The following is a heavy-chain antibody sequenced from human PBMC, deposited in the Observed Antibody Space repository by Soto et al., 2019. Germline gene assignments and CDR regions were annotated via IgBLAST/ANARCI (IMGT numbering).Heavy chain of an antibody. J-gene: IGHJ6*02. CDR1: GGSFSGYY. CDR2: INHSGST. Sequence: SETLSLTCAVYGGSFSGYYWSWIRQPPGKGLEWIGEINHSGSTNYNPSLKSRVTISVDTSKNQFSLKLSSVTAADTAVYYCARGTGGGFWSGYPNYYYYGMDVWGQGTTVT. D-gene: IGHD3-3*01. V-gene: IGHV4-34*01. CDR3: ARGTGGGFWSGYPNYYYYGMDV.